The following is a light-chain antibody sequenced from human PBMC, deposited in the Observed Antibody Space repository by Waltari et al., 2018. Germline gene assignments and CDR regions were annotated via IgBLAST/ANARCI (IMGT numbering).Light chain of an antibody. J-gene: IGKJ1*01. Sequence: DIQMTQSPSSLSASVGDIVTIPCRASRSISGYLNWYQQKSGKAPDLLIFGASTLHSGVPSRFSGSGSGTDFTLTISSLQPDDFATYYCQQSYGIPWTFGEGTKVEIK. CDR3: QQSYGIPWT. V-gene: IGKV1-39*01. CDR2: GAS. CDR1: RSISGY.